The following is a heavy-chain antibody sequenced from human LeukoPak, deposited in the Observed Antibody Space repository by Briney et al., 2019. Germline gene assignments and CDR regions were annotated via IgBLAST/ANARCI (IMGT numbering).Heavy chain of an antibody. CDR3: ARVCSGGSCYTNFDY. V-gene: IGHV4-31*03. J-gene: IGHJ4*02. CDR2: IYYSGST. D-gene: IGHD2-15*01. CDR1: GGSISSGGYY. Sequence: SQTLSLTCTVSGGSISSGGYYWSWIRQHAGKGLEWIGYIYYSGSTYYNPSLKSRVTISVDTSKNQFSLKLSSVTAADTAVYYCARVCSGGSCYTNFDYWGQGTLVTVSS.